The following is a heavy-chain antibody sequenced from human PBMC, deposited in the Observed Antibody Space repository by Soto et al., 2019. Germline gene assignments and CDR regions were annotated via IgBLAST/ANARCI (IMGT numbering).Heavy chain of an antibody. CDR1: GGSISSSNYY. J-gene: IGHJ4*02. Sequence: SETLSLTCTVSGGSISSSNYYWGWIRQPPGKGLEWIGSIYYSGSTYYNPSLKSRVTISVDTSKNQFSLKLSSVTAADTAVYYCAGFTTVRGMYYFDYWGQGTLVTVSS. CDR3: AGFTTVRGMYYFDY. CDR2: IYYSGST. D-gene: IGHD3-10*01. V-gene: IGHV4-39*01.